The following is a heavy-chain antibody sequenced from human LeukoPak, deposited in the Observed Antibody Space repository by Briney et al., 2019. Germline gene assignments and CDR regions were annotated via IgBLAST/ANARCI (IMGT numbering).Heavy chain of an antibody. CDR1: GGSFSGYY. Sequence: PSETLCLTCAVYGGSFSGYYWSWIRQPPGKGLEWIGEIKRSGSTNYNASLKSRVTISVDTSKNQFSLKLSSVTAADTAVYYCARRRKGGYNWNYVYFDYWGQGTLVTVSS. CDR2: IKRSGST. D-gene: IGHD1-7*01. V-gene: IGHV4-34*01. CDR3: ARRRKGGYNWNYVYFDY. J-gene: IGHJ4*02.